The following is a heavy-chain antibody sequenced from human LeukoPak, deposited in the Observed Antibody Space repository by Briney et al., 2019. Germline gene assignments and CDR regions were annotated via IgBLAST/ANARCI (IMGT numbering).Heavy chain of an antibody. CDR1: GGPIATSSYY. J-gene: IGHJ4*02. V-gene: IGHV4-39*01. CDR3: ARLYYFDGSGYYPYYFNF. CDR2: ISYIGTT. D-gene: IGHD3-22*01. Sequence: SETLSLTCTVSGGPIATSSYYWGWIRQPPGKGLEWIGSISYIGTTYYNPSLKSRVTISVDTSKNQFSLKLSSVTAADTAVYYCARLYYFDGSGYYPYYFNFWGQGTLVTVSS.